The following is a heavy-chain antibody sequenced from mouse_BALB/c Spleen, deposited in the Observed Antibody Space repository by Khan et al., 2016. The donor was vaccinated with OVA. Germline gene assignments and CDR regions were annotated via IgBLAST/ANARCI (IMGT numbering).Heavy chain of an antibody. V-gene: IGHV1-77*01. CDR2: IYPGSDNT. CDR3: TREWAAWFPY. CDR1: GYIFTDYN. Sequence: VQLQESGAELARPGASVKLSCKASGYIFTDYNINWMRQRTGQGLEWIGEIYPGSDNTYYNERFKGQATLTVDKSSSTAYMHLSSLTSEDSAVYFCTREWAAWFPYWGQGTLVTVSA. J-gene: IGHJ3*01.